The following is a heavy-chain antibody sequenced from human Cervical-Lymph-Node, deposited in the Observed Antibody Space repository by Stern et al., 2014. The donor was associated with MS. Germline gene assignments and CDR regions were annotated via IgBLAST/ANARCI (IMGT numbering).Heavy chain of an antibody. D-gene: IGHD4-23*01. CDR1: GFTFSSSS. CDR3: ARGRGGNYRYYFDY. Sequence: EVQLVQSGGGLVKPGGSLRLSCAASGFTFSSSSMNLVRQAPGKGLEWVASISSGGSYIYYADSLKGRFTISRDNAKNSLYLQMNSLRAEDTAVYYCARGRGGNYRYYFDYWGQGTLVTVSS. J-gene: IGHJ4*02. V-gene: IGHV3-21*01. CDR2: ISSGGSYI.